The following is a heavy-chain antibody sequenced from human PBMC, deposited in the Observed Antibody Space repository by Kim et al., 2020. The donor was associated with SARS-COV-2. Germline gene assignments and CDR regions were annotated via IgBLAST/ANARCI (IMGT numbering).Heavy chain of an antibody. Sequence: GGSLRLSCAASGFTFSDYYMSWIRQAPGKGLEWVSYISSSGSTIYYADSVKGRFTISRDNAKNSLYLQMNSLRAEDTAVYYCARDHPITYYDFWSAGPDGYFDYWGQGTLVTVSS. V-gene: IGHV3-11*01. CDR2: ISSSGSTI. D-gene: IGHD3-3*01. J-gene: IGHJ4*02. CDR3: ARDHPITYYDFWSAGPDGYFDY. CDR1: GFTFSDYY.